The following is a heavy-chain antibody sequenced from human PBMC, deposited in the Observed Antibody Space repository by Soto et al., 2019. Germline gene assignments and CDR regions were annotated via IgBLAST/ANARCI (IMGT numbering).Heavy chain of an antibody. D-gene: IGHD2-2*01. CDR2: ISSSGSTI. CDR1: GFTFSDYD. V-gene: IGHV3-11*01. Sequence: PGGSLRLSCAASGFTFSDYDMSWIRQAPGKGLEWGSYISSSGSTIYYADSVKGRFTISRDNAKNSLYLQMNSLRAEDTAVYYCARDRARALAMPDIDYWGQGTLVNVSS. J-gene: IGHJ4*02. CDR3: ARDRARALAMPDIDY.